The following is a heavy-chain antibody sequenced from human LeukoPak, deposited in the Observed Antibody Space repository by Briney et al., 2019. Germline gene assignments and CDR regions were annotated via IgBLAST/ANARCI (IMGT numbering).Heavy chain of an antibody. CDR2: ISWNSGSI. Sequence: PGRSLRLSCAASGFTFDDYAMHWVRQASGKGLEWVSGISWNSGSIGYADSVKGRFTISRDNAKNSLYLQMNSLRAEDTALYYCAKDEQWLVQGYFQHWGQGTLVTVSS. CDR3: AKDEQWLVQGYFQH. J-gene: IGHJ1*01. V-gene: IGHV3-9*01. D-gene: IGHD6-19*01. CDR1: GFTFDDYA.